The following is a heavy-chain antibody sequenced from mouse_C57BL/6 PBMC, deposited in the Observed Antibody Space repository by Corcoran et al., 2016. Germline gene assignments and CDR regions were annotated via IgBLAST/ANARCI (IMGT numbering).Heavy chain of an antibody. CDR1: GYTFTDYY. V-gene: IGHV1-26*01. D-gene: IGHD1-1*01. Sequence: VQLQQSGPELVKPGASVKICCKASGYTFTDYYMNWVNQSHGKSLEWIGDINPNNGGTSYNQKFKGKATLTVDKSSSTAYMELRSLTSEDSAVYYCARPFITTVVATEGYFDVWGTGTTVTVSS. CDR3: ARPFITTVVATEGYFDV. CDR2: INPNNGGT. J-gene: IGHJ1*03.